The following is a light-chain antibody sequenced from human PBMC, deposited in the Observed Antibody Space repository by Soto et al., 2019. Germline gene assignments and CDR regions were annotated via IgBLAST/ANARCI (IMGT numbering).Light chain of an antibody. CDR2: GAS. CDR1: QSVSSSY. J-gene: IGKJ1*01. CDR3: QQYGSSPPWT. V-gene: IGKV3-20*01. Sequence: EIVLTQSPGTLSLSPGERATLSCRASQSVSSSYLAWYQQKPGQAPSLLIYGASSRATGFPDRFSGSGSGTDFTLTISRLEPEDFAVYYGQQYGSSPPWTFGQGTKVEIK.